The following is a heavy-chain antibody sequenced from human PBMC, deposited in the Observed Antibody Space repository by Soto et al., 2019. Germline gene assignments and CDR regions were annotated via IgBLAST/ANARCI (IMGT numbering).Heavy chain of an antibody. CDR2: IRGGGGGT. J-gene: IGHJ4*02. V-gene: IGHV3-23*01. D-gene: IGHD2-15*01. CDR1: GFTFSSFA. CDR3: ARVLGGSGSPVDH. Sequence: PGGSLRLSCAASGFTFSSFAMSWVRQAPGKGLEWVSAIRGGGGGTYYADSVKGRFTISRDNSKNTQYLQMNSLRAEDTAVYYCARVLGGSGSPVDHWGQGTLVTVSS.